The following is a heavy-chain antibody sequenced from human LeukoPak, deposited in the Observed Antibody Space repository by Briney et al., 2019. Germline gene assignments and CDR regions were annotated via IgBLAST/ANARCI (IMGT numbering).Heavy chain of an antibody. CDR2: IYSGGST. CDR1: GVTVSSNS. CDR3: ARASVYYYDSSGYFDY. V-gene: IGHV3-53*01. Sequence: GGSLRLSCTASGVTVSSNSISWVRHALGMGLEWASVIYSGGSTYYTDSVNGRFTITRASSKNTLYLQMNILRAEDTAVYYCARASVYYYDSSGYFDYWGQGTLVTVSS. J-gene: IGHJ4*02. D-gene: IGHD3-22*01.